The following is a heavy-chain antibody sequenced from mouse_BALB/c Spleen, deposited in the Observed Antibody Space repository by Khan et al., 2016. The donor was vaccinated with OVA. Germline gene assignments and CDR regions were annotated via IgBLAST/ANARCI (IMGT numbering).Heavy chain of an antibody. Sequence: EVQLQESGPGLVKPSQSLSLTCTVTGYSITSGYAWNWIRQFPGNKLEWMGYISYSGVTSYTPSLKSRISITRDTSKNQFFLQLTSVTTEDTAIYYCARGNYYGYYFDYWGQGTTLTVSS. CDR2: ISYSGVT. V-gene: IGHV3-2*02. CDR1: GYSITSGYA. CDR3: ARGNYYGYYFDY. J-gene: IGHJ2*01. D-gene: IGHD1-1*01.